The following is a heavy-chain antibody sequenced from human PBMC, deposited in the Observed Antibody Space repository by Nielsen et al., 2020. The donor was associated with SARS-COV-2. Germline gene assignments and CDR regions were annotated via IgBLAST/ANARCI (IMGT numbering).Heavy chain of an antibody. D-gene: IGHD5-18*01. CDR3: ARGATWILLWLRYFDN. V-gene: IGHV3-30*04. CDR2: ISYDGSNK. CDR1: GFTFSSYA. Sequence: SLKISCAASGFTFSSYAMHRVRQASGKGLEWVAVISYDGSNKYYADSVKGRFTISRDNSKNTLYLQMNSLRAEDTAVYYCARGATWILLWLRYFDNWGQGTLVTVSS. J-gene: IGHJ4*02.